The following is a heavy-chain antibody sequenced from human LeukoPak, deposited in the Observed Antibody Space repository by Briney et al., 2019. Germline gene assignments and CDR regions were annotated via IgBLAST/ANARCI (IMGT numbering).Heavy chain of an antibody. CDR1: GFDFADQA. V-gene: IGHV3-9*01. CDR2: ISWNSNEI. CDR3: AKALIATGGYLEH. D-gene: IGHD2-21*01. J-gene: IGHJ1*01. Sequence: GRSLRLSCVASGFDFADQAMHWVRAAPGKGLGWVSGISWNSNEIIYADSVKGRFTISRDNSKNTLYLQMNSLRAEDTALYFCAKALIATGGYLEHWGQGTLVTVSS.